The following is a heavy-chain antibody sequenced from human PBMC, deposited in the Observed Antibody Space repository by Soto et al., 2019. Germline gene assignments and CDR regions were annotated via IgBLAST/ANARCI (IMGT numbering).Heavy chain of an antibody. V-gene: IGHV1-69*01. CDR2: IIPIFGTA. CDR1: GGTFSSYA. J-gene: IGHJ4*02. D-gene: IGHD3-22*01. CDR3: ARVTYYYDSSGYYMGL. Sequence: QVQLVQSGAEVKKPGSSVKVSCKASGGTFSSYAISWVRQAPGQGLEWMGGIIPIFGTANYAQKFQGRVTITADEYTSTAYMEMSSLRSEDTAVYYCARVTYYYDSSGYYMGLWGQGTLVTVSS.